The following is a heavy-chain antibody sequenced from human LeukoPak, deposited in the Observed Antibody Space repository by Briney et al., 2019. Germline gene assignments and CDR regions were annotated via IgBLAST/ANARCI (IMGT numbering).Heavy chain of an antibody. V-gene: IGHV4-39*07. D-gene: IGHD4-23*01. J-gene: IGHJ4*02. CDR3: AGGTVVTSGFDY. CDR1: GGPISSSSYY. CDR2: IYYGGST. Sequence: SETLSLTCTVSGGPISSSSYYWGWLRQPPGKGLEWIGSIYYGGSTYYSPSLKSRASISPDTSKIQVSLKLSSVTAADTAVYYCAGGTVVTSGFDYWGQGTLVSVSS.